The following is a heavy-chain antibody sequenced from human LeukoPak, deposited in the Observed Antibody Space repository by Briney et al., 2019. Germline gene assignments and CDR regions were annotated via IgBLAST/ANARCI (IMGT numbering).Heavy chain of an antibody. D-gene: IGHD3-10*01. CDR2: ISGSGGST. Sequence: GGSLRLSCAASGFTVSSNYMSWVRQAPGKGLEWVSAISGSGGSTYYADSVKGRFTISRDNSKNTLYLQMNSLRAEDTAVYYCAKGGNYYGSGSYFTGMDYWGQGTLVTVSS. CDR1: GFTVSSNY. V-gene: IGHV3-23*01. J-gene: IGHJ4*02. CDR3: AKGGNYYGSGSYFTGMDY.